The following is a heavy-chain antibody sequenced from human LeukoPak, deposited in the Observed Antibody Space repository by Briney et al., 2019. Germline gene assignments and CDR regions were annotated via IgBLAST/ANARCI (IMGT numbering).Heavy chain of an antibody. Sequence: GGSLRLSCVASGFTFSSYTMNWVRRAPGKGLEWVSSITSSSSYIYYADSVKGRFTTSRDNAKNSLYLHTNSLRAEDTAVYYCAELGIAMIGGVWGKGTTVTISS. CDR1: GFTFSSYT. CDR2: ITSSSSYI. D-gene: IGHD3-10*02. V-gene: IGHV3-21*01. J-gene: IGHJ6*04. CDR3: AELGIAMIGGV.